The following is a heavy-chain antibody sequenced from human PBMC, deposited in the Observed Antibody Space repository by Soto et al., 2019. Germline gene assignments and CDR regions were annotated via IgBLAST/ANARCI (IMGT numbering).Heavy chain of an antibody. V-gene: IGHV3-30*18. J-gene: IGHJ4*02. CDR1: GFTFSYG. CDR3: AKLVIGYCSGNTCDDY. Sequence: VQLLESGGGLIQPGGSLRLSCAASGFTFSYGIHWLRQAPGKGLEWVAYISYDSSNKFYGDSVKCRFTISRDISKNTQFLQMNSLRAEDTAVYYCAKLVIGYCSGNTCDDYWGQGTLVAVSS. CDR2: ISYDSSNK. D-gene: IGHD2-15*01.